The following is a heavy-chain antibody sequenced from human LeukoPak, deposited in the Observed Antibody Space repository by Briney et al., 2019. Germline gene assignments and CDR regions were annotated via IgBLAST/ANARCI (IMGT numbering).Heavy chain of an antibody. CDR3: SRGTYGGDVDH. CDR2: ISHTGHT. J-gene: IGHJ4*02. CDR1: GGSFTTYY. V-gene: IGHV4-34*01. D-gene: IGHD3-10*01. Sequence: SETLSLTCSASGGSFTTYYCSWIRQPPGKGLEWMGEISHTGHTNQNSALNGRGTISVDRSNNQSTLILSFVTARAEAVDYCSRGTYGGDVDHWGQGTLVSVSS.